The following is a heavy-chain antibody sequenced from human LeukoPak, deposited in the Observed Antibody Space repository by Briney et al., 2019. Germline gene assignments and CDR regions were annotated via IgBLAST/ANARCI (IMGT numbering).Heavy chain of an antibody. Sequence: ASVKVSCKASGYTFTNYGISWVRQAPGQGLEWMGWISADNGDTNYAQKLQGRVTMTTDTSTSTAYMELRSLRSDDTAVYYCARDVTQQQLVPSDGMDVWGQGTTVTVSS. J-gene: IGHJ6*02. D-gene: IGHD6-13*01. CDR3: ARDVTQQQLVPSDGMDV. CDR1: GYTFTNYG. CDR2: ISADNGDT. V-gene: IGHV1-18*01.